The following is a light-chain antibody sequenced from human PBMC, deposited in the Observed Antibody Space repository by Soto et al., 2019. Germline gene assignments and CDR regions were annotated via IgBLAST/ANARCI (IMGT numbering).Light chain of an antibody. V-gene: IGLV1-47*01. CDR2: RNN. CDR1: SSNIGSNY. J-gene: IGLJ1*01. CDR3: AAWDDSLSAV. Sequence: SVLTQPPSASGTPGQRVTISCSRSSSNIGSNYVYWYQQLPGTAPKLLIYRNNQRPSGVPDRFSGSKSGTSASLAISGLRSEDEADYYCAAWDDSLSAVFGTGTKVTVL.